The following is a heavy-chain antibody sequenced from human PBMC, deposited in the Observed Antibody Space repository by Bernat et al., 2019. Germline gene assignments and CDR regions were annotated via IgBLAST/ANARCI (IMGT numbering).Heavy chain of an antibody. CDR1: GFTFSSYS. V-gene: IGHV3-21*01. J-gene: IGHJ6*02. D-gene: IGHD2-15*01. CDR2: ISSSSSYI. CDR3: AREIVVVVAATYYYYGMDV. Sequence: EVQLVESGGGLVKPGGSLRLSCAASGFTFSSYSMNWVRQAPGKGLEWVSSISSSSSYIYYADSVKGRFTISRDNSKNTLYLQMNSLRAEDTAVYYCAREIVVVVAATYYYYGMDVWGQGTTVTVSS.